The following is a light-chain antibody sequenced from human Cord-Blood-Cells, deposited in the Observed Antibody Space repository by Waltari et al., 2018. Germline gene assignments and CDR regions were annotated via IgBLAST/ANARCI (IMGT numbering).Light chain of an antibody. CDR1: QDISNY. J-gene: IGKJ4*01. V-gene: IGKV1-33*01. Sequence: DIQMTQSPSSLSASVGDRVTITCQASQDISNYLNWYQQKPGKAPKLLSYDASHVETGVPSRFSGSGSGTDFTFTISSLQPEDIATYYCQQYDNLPLTFGGGTKVEIK. CDR2: DAS. CDR3: QQYDNLPLT.